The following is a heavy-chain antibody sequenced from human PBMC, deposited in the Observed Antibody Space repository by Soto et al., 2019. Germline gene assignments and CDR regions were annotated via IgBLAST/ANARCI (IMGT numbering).Heavy chain of an antibody. CDR1: GFTFSSYG. V-gene: IGHV3-30*18. CDR3: AKDVDYYDSSGYSYWYFDL. Sequence: GGSLRLSCAASGFTFSSYGMHWVRQAPGKGLDWVAVISYDGSNKYYADSVKGRFTISRDNSKNTLYLQMNSLRAEDTAVYYCAKDVDYYDSSGYSYWYFDLWGRGTLVTVSS. D-gene: IGHD3-22*01. J-gene: IGHJ2*01. CDR2: ISYDGSNK.